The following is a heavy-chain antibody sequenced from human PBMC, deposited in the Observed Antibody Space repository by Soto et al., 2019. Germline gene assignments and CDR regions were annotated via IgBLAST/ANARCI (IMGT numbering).Heavy chain of an antibody. V-gene: IGHV4-59*08. J-gene: IGHJ4*02. CDR1: GGSISNYF. CDR3: ARRTPGTTCFDY. D-gene: IGHD1-1*01. Sequence: QVQLQESGPGLVKPSETLSLTCTVSGGSISNYFWSWIRQPPGKGLEWIGYVSDSGSTNYSPSLRSRGSTSVDTSKIQFSLNLRSVTAADTAVYYCARRTPGTTCFDYWGQGTLVIVSS. CDR2: VSDSGST.